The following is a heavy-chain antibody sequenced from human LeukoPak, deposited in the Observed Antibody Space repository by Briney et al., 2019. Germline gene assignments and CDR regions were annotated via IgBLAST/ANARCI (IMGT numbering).Heavy chain of an antibody. CDR2: ISNAGSTI. J-gene: IGHJ6*02. D-gene: IGHD3-3*01. CDR3: ARVYDFWSGYSTYYGMDV. CDR1: GFSFSDYY. Sequence: PGGSLRLSCAASGFSFSDYYISWIRQAPGKGLEWVSYISNAGSTIHYADSVEGRFTISRDNAKNSLYLQMNSLRAEDTAVYYCARVYDFWSGYSTYYGMDVWGQGTTVTVSS. V-gene: IGHV3-11*01.